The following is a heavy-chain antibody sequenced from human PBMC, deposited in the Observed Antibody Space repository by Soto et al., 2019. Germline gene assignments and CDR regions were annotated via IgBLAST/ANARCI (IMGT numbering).Heavy chain of an antibody. CDR3: ARDKGYYGSD. Sequence: SETLSLTCTVSCGSISSYYWSWIRQPPGNGLYCIGYMYYSVITNXXPCLKSRXXISVDTSKNHXSLKLXSMTAAYTAVYYCARDKGYYGSDWGQGTRVTVSS. J-gene: IGHJ4*02. V-gene: IGHV4-59*01. CDR2: MYYSVIT. D-gene: IGHD3-10*01. CDR1: CGSISSYY.